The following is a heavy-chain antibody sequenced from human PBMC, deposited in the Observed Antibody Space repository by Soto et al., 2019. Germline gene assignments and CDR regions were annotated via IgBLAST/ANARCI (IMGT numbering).Heavy chain of an antibody. J-gene: IGHJ6*02. CDR2: ISSSSSTI. Sequence: EVQLVESGGGLVQPGGSLRLSCAASGFTFSSYSMNWVRQAPGKGLEWGSYISSSSSTIYYADSVKGRFTISRDNAKNSLYLQMTSLRDEDTAVYYCAREGPFPGINYGDHPTPPAVGGGMDLWGQGTTVTVSS. CDR3: AREGPFPGINYGDHPTPPAVGGGMDL. CDR1: GFTFSSYS. V-gene: IGHV3-48*02. D-gene: IGHD4-17*01.